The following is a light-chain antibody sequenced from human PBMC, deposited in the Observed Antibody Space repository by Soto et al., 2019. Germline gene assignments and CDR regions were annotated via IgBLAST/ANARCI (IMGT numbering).Light chain of an antibody. CDR3: QQSYSTPYT. V-gene: IGKV1-39*01. Sequence: IHMTQSPSSLSASVGARVTITCRPSQRITTYLNWYQQKPGQAPKLLISTASTLQCGVPSRFSGSGSGTDFTLTITTLQPEDFATYFCQQSYSTPYTFGQGTKLEIK. CDR1: QRITTY. J-gene: IGKJ2*01. CDR2: TAS.